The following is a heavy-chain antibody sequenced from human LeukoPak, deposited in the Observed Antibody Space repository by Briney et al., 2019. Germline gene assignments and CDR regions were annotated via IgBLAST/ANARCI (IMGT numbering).Heavy chain of an antibody. Sequence: PGGSLRLSCAASGFTVSSNYMSWVRQAPGKGLEWVSVIYSGGSTYYADSVKGRFTISRDNSKNTLYLQMNGLRAEDTAVYYCAKDAVDYEGVNWFDPWGQGTLVTVSS. D-gene: IGHD3-16*01. V-gene: IGHV3-53*01. CDR3: AKDAVDYEGVNWFDP. CDR2: IYSGGST. J-gene: IGHJ5*02. CDR1: GFTVSSNY.